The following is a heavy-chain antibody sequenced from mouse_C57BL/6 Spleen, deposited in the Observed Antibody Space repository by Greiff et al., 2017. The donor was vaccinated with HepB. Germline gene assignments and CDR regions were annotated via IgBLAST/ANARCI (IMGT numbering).Heavy chain of an antibody. V-gene: IGHV3-6*01. CDR3: ARDYYGD. CDR1: GYSITSGYY. D-gene: IGHD1-2*01. CDR2: ISYDGSN. Sequence: EVQLVESGPGLVKPSQSLSLTCSVTGYSITSGYYWNWIRQFPGNKLEWMGYISYDGSNNYNPSLKNRISITRDTSKNQFFLKLNSVTTEDTATYYCARDYYGDWGQGTTLTVSS. J-gene: IGHJ2*01.